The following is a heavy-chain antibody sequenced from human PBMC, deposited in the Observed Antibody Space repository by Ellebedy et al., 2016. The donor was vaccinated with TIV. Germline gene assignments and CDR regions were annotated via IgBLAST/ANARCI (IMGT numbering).Heavy chain of an antibody. CDR3: ATDLVGTIDY. CDR2: ISYSGGST. D-gene: IGHD1-26*01. CDR1: GFTFSSSA. Sequence: GESLKISCAASGFTFSSSAMSWVRQAPGKGLEWVSAISYSGGSTYYADSVRGRFTISRDNPKNTLYLKMNSLRAEDTAVYYCATDLVGTIDYWGQGTLVTVSS. V-gene: IGHV3-23*01. J-gene: IGHJ4*02.